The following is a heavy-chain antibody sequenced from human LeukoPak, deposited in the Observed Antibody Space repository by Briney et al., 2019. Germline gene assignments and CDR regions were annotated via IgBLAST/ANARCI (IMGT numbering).Heavy chain of an antibody. J-gene: IGHJ4*02. CDR3: ARLRNRVLVDY. CDR2: INHSGST. D-gene: IGHD1-14*01. Sequence: PSETLSLTCAVYGGSFSGYYWSWIRQPPGKGLEWIGEINHSGSTNYNPSLKSRVTISVDTSKNQFSLKLSSVTAADTAVYYCARLRNRVLVDYWGQGTLVTVSS. CDR1: GGSFSGYY. V-gene: IGHV4-34*01.